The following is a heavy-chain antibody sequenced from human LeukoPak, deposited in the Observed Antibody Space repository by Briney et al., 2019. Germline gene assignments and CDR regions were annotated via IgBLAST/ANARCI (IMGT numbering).Heavy chain of an antibody. CDR2: IYPGDSDT. J-gene: IGHJ4*02. V-gene: IGHV5-51*01. CDR3: ARLRGSSWPYYFDY. D-gene: IGHD6-13*01. Sequence: GESLKVSCQSSGYSFTSYWIGWVRQMPGKGLEWMGIIYPGDSDTRYSPSFQGQVTISADKSISTAYLQWSSLKASDTAMYYCARLRGSSWPYYFDYWGQGTLVTVSS. CDR1: GYSFTSYW.